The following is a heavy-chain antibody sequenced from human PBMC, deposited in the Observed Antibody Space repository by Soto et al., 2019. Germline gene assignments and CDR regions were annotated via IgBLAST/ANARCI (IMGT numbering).Heavy chain of an antibody. J-gene: IGHJ3*02. CDR1: GGSISSYY. Sequence: VQLQESGPGLVKPSETLSLTCTVSGGSISSYYWSWIRQPPGKGLEWIGYIYYSGSTNYNPSLQRRVTISVDTSKNQFSLKLSSVTAADTAVYYWARLVRTLHYAFVIWGQGTMVTVSS. V-gene: IGHV4-59*08. CDR3: ARLVRTLHYAFVI. CDR2: IYYSGST.